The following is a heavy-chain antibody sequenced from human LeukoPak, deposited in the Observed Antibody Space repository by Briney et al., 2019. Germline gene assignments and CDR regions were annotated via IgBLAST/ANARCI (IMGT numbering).Heavy chain of an antibody. CDR1: GFTFSSYS. J-gene: IGHJ4*02. CDR2: IGTSSSTI. CDR3: ARHDYGGNSGDY. D-gene: IGHD4-23*01. V-gene: IGHV3-48*02. Sequence: GGSLRLSCAASGFTFSSYSMNWVRQTPGKGLEWVSYIGTSSSTIYYADSVKGRFTISRDNARNSLYLQMNSLRDEDTAVYYCARHDYGGNSGDYWGQGTLVTVSS.